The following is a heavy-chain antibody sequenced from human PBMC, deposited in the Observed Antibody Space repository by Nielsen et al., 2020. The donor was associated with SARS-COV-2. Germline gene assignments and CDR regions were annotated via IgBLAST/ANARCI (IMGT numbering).Heavy chain of an antibody. CDR3: ARDRGDYGDYGH. J-gene: IGHJ4*02. CDR1: GYTFISYG. CDR2: INPSGGST. V-gene: IGHV1-46*01. Sequence: ASVKVSCKASGYTFISYGISWVRQAPGQGLEWMGIINPSGGSTSYAQKFQGRVTMTRDTSTSTVYMELSSLRSEDTAVYYCARDRGDYGDYGHWGQGTLVTVSS. D-gene: IGHD4-17*01.